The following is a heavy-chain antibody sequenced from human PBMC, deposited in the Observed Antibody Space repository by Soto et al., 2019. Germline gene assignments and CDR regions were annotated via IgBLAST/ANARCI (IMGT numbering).Heavy chain of an antibody. J-gene: IGHJ6*02. CDR3: ARDQVLGILTGYPHVTYYYYGMDV. CDR2: INPSGGST. CDR1: GYTFTSYY. Sequence: ASVKVSCKASGYTFTSYYMHWVRQAPGQGLEWMGIINPSGGSTSYAQKFQGRVTMTRDTSTSTVYMELSSLRSEDTAVYYCARDQVLGILTGYPHVTYYYYGMDVWGQGTTVTVSS. D-gene: IGHD3-9*01. V-gene: IGHV1-46*01.